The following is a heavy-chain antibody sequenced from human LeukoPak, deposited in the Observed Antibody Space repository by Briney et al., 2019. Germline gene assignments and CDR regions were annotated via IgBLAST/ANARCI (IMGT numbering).Heavy chain of an antibody. D-gene: IGHD6-19*01. Sequence: GGSLRLSCAASGFTLSSYSMHWVRQAPGKGLEFVSAISKNGRNTYYGNSMKGRFTISRDNAKNSLYLQMNSLRAEDMALYYCAKDSRKGSGWYGVFDYWGQGTLVTVSS. CDR3: AKDSRKGSGWYGVFDY. V-gene: IGHV3-64*01. J-gene: IGHJ4*02. CDR1: GFTLSSYS. CDR2: ISKNGRNT.